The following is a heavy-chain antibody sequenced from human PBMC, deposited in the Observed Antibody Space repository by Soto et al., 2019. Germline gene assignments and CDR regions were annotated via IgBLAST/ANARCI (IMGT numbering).Heavy chain of an antibody. D-gene: IGHD3-22*01. CDR3: ARDPYYYDSSGYPFYYYYGMDV. Sequence: ASVKVSCKASGYTFTSYGISWVRQAPGQGXEWMGWISAYNGNTNYAQKLQGRVTMTTDTSTSTAYMELRSLRSDDTAVYYCARDPYYYDSSGYPFYYYYGMDVWGQGTTVTVSS. CDR2: ISAYNGNT. J-gene: IGHJ6*02. V-gene: IGHV1-18*01. CDR1: GYTFTSYG.